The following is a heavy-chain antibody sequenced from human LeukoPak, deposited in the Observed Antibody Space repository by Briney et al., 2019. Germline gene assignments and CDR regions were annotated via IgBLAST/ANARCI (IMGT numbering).Heavy chain of an antibody. Sequence: PGGSLRLSCATSGFTFSSYSMNWVRQAPWKGLEYISYITSSSSTVFYADSVKGRFTVSRDNAKNSLYLQMSGLRAEDTAVYYCARDGGYSSTWGQGTLVTVSS. CDR2: ITSSSSTV. D-gene: IGHD6-13*01. CDR1: GFTFSSYS. V-gene: IGHV3-48*01. CDR3: ARDGGYSST. J-gene: IGHJ5*02.